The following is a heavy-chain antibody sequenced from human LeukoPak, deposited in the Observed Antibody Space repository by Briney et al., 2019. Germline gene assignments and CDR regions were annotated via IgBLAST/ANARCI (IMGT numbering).Heavy chain of an antibody. CDR2: INPSGGST. J-gene: IGHJ4*02. D-gene: IGHD5-24*01. V-gene: IGHV1-46*01. CDR1: GYTFTSYY. CDR3: ATDLRDGYNLWY. Sequence: ASVKVSCKASGYTFTSYYMHWVRQAPGQGLEWMGIINPSGGSTSYAQRFQGRVTMTEDTSTDTAYMELSSLSSEDTAVYYCATDLRDGYNLWYWGQGTLVTVSS.